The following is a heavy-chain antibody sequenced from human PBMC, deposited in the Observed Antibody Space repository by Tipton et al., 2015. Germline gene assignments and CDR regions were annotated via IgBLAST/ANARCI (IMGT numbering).Heavy chain of an antibody. V-gene: IGHV4-59*05. Sequence: GLVKPSETLSLTCAVYGGSFRAYYWSWIRQSPGKGLEWIGSVPYRGGRYYSPSLKSRITISVDPSTNQVSLNLSSVTAADTAVYYCARRYFNSWRPFYWYFDLWGPGTLVTVAS. CDR3: ARRYFNSWRPFYWYFDL. J-gene: IGHJ2*01. CDR1: GGSFRAYY. D-gene: IGHD3-9*01. CDR2: VPYRGGR.